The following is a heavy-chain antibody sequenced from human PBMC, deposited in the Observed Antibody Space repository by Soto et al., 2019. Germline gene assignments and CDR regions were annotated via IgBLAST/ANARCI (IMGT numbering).Heavy chain of an antibody. J-gene: IGHJ5*02. CDR3: ARRPDYYGSGTFTFDP. CDR1: GHTLTGYY. CDR2: INAKTGGT. D-gene: IGHD3-10*01. V-gene: IGHV1-2*02. Sequence: QVQLGQSGAEVKKPGASVKVSCKASGHTLTGYYVQWVRQAPGQGLEWMGWINAKTGGTKYAQKFQGRVTMTRDTSISTVYMELSRLRADATAVYYCARRPDYYGSGTFTFDPCGQGTLVIVSS.